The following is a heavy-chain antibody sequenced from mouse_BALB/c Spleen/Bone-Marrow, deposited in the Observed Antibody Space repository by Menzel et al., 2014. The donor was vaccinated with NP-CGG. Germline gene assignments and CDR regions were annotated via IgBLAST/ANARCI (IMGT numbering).Heavy chain of an antibody. V-gene: IGHV1-82*01. CDR3: ARSDGYRAIDY. J-gene: IGHJ4*01. D-gene: IGHD2-3*01. CDR1: GYAFSTSW. CDR2: IYPGDGDT. Sequence: VQLQQSGPELVKPGASVKISCKASGYAFSTSWMNWVKQRPGQGLEWIGRIYPGDGDTNYNGKFKGKATLTADKSSSTAYMQLSSLTSVDSAVYFCARSDGYRAIDYWGQGTSVTVSS.